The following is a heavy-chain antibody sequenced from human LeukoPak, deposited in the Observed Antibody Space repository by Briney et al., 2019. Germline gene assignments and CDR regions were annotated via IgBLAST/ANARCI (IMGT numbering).Heavy chain of an antibody. CDR2: IKSKTDGGTT. J-gene: IGHJ4*02. V-gene: IGHV3-15*01. CDR1: GFTFSNAW. D-gene: IGHD3-10*01. Sequence: GGSLRLSCAASGFTFSNAWMSWVRQAPGKGLEWVGRIKSKTDGGTTDYAAPVKGRFTISRDDSKNTLYLQMNSLKTEDTAVYYCTTDLYLYGSGSYEDYWGQGTLVTVSS. CDR3: TTDLYLYGSGSYEDY.